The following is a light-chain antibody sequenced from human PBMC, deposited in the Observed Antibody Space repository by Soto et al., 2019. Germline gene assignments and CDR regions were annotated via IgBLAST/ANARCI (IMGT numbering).Light chain of an antibody. CDR1: SSDVGGYNY. CDR3: SSYTPSNTRQIV. Sequence: QSALTQPASVSVSPGQSITISCTGTSSDVGGYNYVSWYQHHPGKAPKLMIFDVSNRPSGVSNRFSGSKSGNTASLTISGLQPEDEADYYCSSYTPSNTRQIVFGTGTKVTVL. V-gene: IGLV2-14*03. CDR2: DVS. J-gene: IGLJ1*01.